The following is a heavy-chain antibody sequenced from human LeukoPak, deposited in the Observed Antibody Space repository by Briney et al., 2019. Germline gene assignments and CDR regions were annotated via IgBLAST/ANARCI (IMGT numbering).Heavy chain of an antibody. CDR3: AGDACGGDCYSDYYYYYGMDV. CDR2: INHSGST. Sequence: PSETLSLTCAVYGGSFSGYYWSWIRQPPGKGLEWIGEINHSGSTNYNPSLKSRVTISVDTSKNQFSLKLSSVTAADTAVYYCAGDACGGDCYSDYYYYYGMDVWGQGTTVTVSS. D-gene: IGHD2-21*02. V-gene: IGHV4-34*01. CDR1: GGSFSGYY. J-gene: IGHJ6*02.